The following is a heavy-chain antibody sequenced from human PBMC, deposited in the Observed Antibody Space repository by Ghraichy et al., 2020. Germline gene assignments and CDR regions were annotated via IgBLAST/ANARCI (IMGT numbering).Heavy chain of an antibody. D-gene: IGHD3-10*01. CDR3: ARDRILWFGAVYGMDV. CDR2: INAGNGNT. V-gene: IGHV1-3*01. J-gene: IGHJ6*02. Sequence: ASVKVSCKASGYTFTRYAMHWVRQAPGQRLEWMGWINAGNGNTKYSQKFQGRVTITRDTSASTAYMELSSLRSEDTPVYYCARDRILWFGAVYGMDVWGQGTTVTVSS. CDR1: GYTFTRYA.